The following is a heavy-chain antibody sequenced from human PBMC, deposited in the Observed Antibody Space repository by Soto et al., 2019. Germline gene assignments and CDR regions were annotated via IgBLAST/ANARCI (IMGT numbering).Heavy chain of an antibody. CDR3: AKSGGDYEPVQAMDV. CDR2: INWSSDSI. Sequence: EVQLVESGGGLVQPGRSLRVSCAASGFNFDDYAMHWVRQAPGKGLEWVSGINWSSDSIGYADSVKGRFTISRDNAKNSLYLQMNSLRAEDTALYYSAKSGGDYEPVQAMDVWGKGTTVTVSS. V-gene: IGHV3-9*01. CDR1: GFNFDDYA. D-gene: IGHD4-17*01. J-gene: IGHJ6*03.